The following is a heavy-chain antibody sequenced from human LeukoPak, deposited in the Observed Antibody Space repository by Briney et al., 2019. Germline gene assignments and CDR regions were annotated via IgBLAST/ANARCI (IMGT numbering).Heavy chain of an antibody. CDR1: GYTFTGYY. CDR2: IIPILGIA. V-gene: IGHV1-69*02. Sequence: SVKVSCKASGYTFTGYYMYWVRQAPGQGLEWMGRIIPILGIANYAQKFQGRVTITADKSTSTAYMELSSLRSEDTAVYYCASRNVGGYSYGGDYWGQGTLVTVSS. CDR3: ASRNVGGYSYGGDY. J-gene: IGHJ4*02. D-gene: IGHD5-18*01.